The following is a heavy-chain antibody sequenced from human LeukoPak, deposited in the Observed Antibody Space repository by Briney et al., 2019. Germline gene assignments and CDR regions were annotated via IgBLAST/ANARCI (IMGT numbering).Heavy chain of an antibody. CDR1: GFTFTSYG. D-gene: IGHD3-9*01. J-gene: IGHJ4*02. CDR3: AKAALRYFGWQRGGRYYFDN. CDR2: VWYDGSDK. Sequence: GGSLRLSCAASGFTFTSYGMHWVRQAPGKGLEWVAVVWYDGSDKYYADSVKGRFTISRDNSKNTLYLQMNSLRPEDTAVYYCAKAALRYFGWQRGGRYYFDNWGQGTLVTVSS. V-gene: IGHV3-30*02.